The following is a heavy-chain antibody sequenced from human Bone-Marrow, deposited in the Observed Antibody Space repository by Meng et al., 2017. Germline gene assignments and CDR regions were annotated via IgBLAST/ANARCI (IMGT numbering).Heavy chain of an antibody. CDR2: INPNSGGT. CDR3: ARDEDISAAGKLFGDY. J-gene: IGHJ4*02. Sequence: QGEVGQFGAGGKKPGASGKVSCKGSGYTINGHYMQLVRQAPGQGLEWMGWINPNSGGTNYAQKFQGRVTMTGDTSISTAYMELSGLRSDDTAMYYCARDEDISAAGKLFGDYWGQGTLVTVSS. CDR1: GYTINGHY. D-gene: IGHD6-13*01. V-gene: IGHV1-2*02.